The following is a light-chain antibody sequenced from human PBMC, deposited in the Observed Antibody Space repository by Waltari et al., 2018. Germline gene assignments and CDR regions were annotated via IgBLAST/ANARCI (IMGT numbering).Light chain of an antibody. Sequence: DIQMTQSPSSLSASVGDRVTITCRASESISTYLNWYQQEPGKAPKLLIYSASTLESGVPSRFSGSGSGTYFTLTIRRPQPEDFATYYCQQTDSTPLTFGGGTKVEIK. CDR3: QQTDSTPLT. V-gene: IGKV1-39*01. J-gene: IGKJ4*01. CDR1: ESISTY. CDR2: SAS.